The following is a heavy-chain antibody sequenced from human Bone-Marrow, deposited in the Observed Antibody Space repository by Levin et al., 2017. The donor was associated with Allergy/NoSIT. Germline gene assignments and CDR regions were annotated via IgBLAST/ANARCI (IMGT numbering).Heavy chain of an antibody. Sequence: GGSLRLSCAASGFTFSGSAMHWVRQASGKGLEWVGRIRSKANSYATAYAASVKGRFTISRDDSKNTAYLQMNSLKTEDTAVYYCTRLGGYSSSSSAGGFDYWGQGTLVTVSS. V-gene: IGHV3-73*01. CDR2: IRSKANSYAT. D-gene: IGHD6-6*01. CDR1: GFTFSGSA. CDR3: TRLGGYSSSSSAGGFDY. J-gene: IGHJ4*02.